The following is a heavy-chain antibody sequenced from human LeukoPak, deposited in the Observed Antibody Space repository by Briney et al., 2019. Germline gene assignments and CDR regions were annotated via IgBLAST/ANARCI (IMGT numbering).Heavy chain of an antibody. CDR3: ARRISTITIFGVVISWFDP. Sequence: GESLKISCKGSGYSFTSYWIGWVRQMPGKGLEWMGIIYPGDSDTRYSPSFQGQVTISADKSISTAYLQWSSLKASDTAMYYCARRISTITIFGVVISWFDPWGQGTLATVSS. D-gene: IGHD3-3*01. J-gene: IGHJ5*02. CDR1: GYSFTSYW. CDR2: IYPGDSDT. V-gene: IGHV5-51*01.